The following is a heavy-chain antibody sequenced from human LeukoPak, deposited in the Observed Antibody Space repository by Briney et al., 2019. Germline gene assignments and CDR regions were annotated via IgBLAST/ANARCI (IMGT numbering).Heavy chain of an antibody. Sequence: PGGSLRLSCAASGFIFSDHYMDWVRQAPGKGLEWVAVIWYDGSNEYFADSVKGRFTISRDSSKNILYLQMNSLRAEDTAVYYCARDIASTRMDVWGQGTTVSVSS. D-gene: IGHD2-15*01. J-gene: IGHJ6*02. CDR1: GFIFSDHY. V-gene: IGHV3-33*08. CDR3: ARDIASTRMDV. CDR2: IWYDGSNE.